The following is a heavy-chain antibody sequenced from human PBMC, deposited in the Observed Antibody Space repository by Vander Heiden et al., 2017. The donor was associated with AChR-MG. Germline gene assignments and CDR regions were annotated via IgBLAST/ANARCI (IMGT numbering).Heavy chain of an antibody. D-gene: IGHD1-1*01. CDR2: ISGSGGST. CDR1: GFTFSSYA. Sequence: EVQLLESGGGLVQPGGSLRLSCAASGFTFSSYAMSWVRQAPGKGLEWVSAISGSGGSTYYADSVKGRFTISRDNSKNTLYLQMNSLRAEDTAVYYCAKGGLYNWNDVSYYYYGMDVWGQGTTVTVSS. V-gene: IGHV3-23*01. CDR3: AKGGLYNWNDVSYYYYGMDV. J-gene: IGHJ6*02.